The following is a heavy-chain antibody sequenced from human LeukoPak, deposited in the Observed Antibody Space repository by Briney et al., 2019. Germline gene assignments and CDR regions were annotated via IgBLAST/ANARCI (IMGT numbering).Heavy chain of an antibody. D-gene: IGHD3-22*01. CDR1: GGSISSYY. Sequence: SETLSLTCTVSGGSISSYYWSWIRQHPGKGLEWIGYIYYSGSTYYNPSLKSRVTISVDTSKNQFSLKLSSVTAADTAVYYCARGGVGIRYYYDSSGYYPDTVGFDYWGQGTLVTVSS. CDR3: ARGGVGIRYYYDSSGYYPDTVGFDY. CDR2: IYYSGST. J-gene: IGHJ4*02. V-gene: IGHV4-59*06.